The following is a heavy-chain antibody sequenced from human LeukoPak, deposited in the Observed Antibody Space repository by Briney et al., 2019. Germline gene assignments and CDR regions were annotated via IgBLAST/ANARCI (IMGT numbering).Heavy chain of an antibody. Sequence: SETLSLTCAVSGGSISSGGYSWSWIRQPPGKGLEWIGYIYYSGSTYYNPSLKSRVTISVDTSKNQFSLKLSSVTAADTAVYYCARGGGYSSSWCIDYWGQGTLVTVSS. CDR2: IYYSGST. V-gene: IGHV4-30-4*07. D-gene: IGHD6-13*01. J-gene: IGHJ4*02. CDR3: ARGGGYSSSWCIDY. CDR1: GGSISSGGYS.